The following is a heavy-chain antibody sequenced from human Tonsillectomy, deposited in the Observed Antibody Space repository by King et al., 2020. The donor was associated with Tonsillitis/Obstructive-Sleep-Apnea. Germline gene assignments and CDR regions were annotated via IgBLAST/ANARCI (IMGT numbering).Heavy chain of an antibody. CDR1: GFTFSSYE. J-gene: IGHJ6*03. D-gene: IGHD4-11*01. Sequence: QLVQSGGGLVQPGGSLRLSCAASGFTFSSYEMNWVRQAPGKGLEWVSYISSSGSTIYYADSVKGRFPISRDNAKNSLYLQMNSRRAEDTAVYYCARDPPTVTTEYYYYYYMDVWGKGTTVTVSS. CDR2: ISSSGSTI. V-gene: IGHV3-48*03. CDR3: ARDPPTVTTEYYYYYYMDV.